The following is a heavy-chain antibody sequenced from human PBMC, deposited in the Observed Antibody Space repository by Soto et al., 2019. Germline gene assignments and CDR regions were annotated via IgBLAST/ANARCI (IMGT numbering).Heavy chain of an antibody. Sequence: QVQLVQSGAEVKKPGASVKVSCKASGYTFTSYYMHWVRQAPGQGLEWMGIINPSGGSTSYAQKFQGRVTMTRDTSTSTVYMELSSLRSEDTAVYYCASVLYGDYDGPIFDYWGQGTLVTVSS. CDR2: INPSGGST. CDR3: ASVLYGDYDGPIFDY. CDR1: GYTFTSYY. J-gene: IGHJ4*02. D-gene: IGHD4-17*01. V-gene: IGHV1-46*01.